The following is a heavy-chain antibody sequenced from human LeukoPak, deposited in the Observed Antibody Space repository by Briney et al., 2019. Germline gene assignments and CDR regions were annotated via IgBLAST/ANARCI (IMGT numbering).Heavy chain of an antibody. D-gene: IGHD3-22*01. CDR1: GGSISSSSYY. V-gene: IGHV4-39*01. Sequence: SETLSLTCTVSGGSISSSSYYWGWIRQPPGKGLEWIGSMYYSGSTYYNPSLKSRVTISVDTSKNQFSLKLSSVTAADTAVYYCARGDYYDSSGYDYWGQGTLVTVSS. J-gene: IGHJ4*02. CDR3: ARGDYYDSSGYDY. CDR2: MYYSGST.